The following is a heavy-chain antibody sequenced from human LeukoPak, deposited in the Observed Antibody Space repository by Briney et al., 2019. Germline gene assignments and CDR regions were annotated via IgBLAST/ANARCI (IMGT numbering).Heavy chain of an antibody. J-gene: IGHJ3*02. V-gene: IGHV4-61*02. CDR2: IYTSGST. CDR1: GGSISSGSYY. D-gene: IGHD2-2*01. Sequence: PSQTLSLTCTVSGGSISSGSYYWSWIRQPAGKGLEWIGRIYTSGSTNYNPSLKSRVTMSVDTSKNQFSLKLSSVTAADTAVYYCARDRRKTYCSSTSCYSVDAFDIWGQGTMVTVSS. CDR3: ARDRRKTYCSSTSCYSVDAFDI.